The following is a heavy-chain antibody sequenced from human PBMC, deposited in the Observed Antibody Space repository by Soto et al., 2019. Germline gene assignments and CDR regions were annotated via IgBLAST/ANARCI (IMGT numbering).Heavy chain of an antibody. CDR1: GGSISSYY. CDR2: IYYSGST. Sequence: TLSLTCTVSGGSISSYYWSWIRQPPGKGLEWIGYIYYSGSTNYNPSLKSRVTISVDTSKNQFSLKLSSVTAADTAVYYCARRRFGYCSITSYPSPYYYYYMDVWSKGTTVTVSS. D-gene: IGHD2-2*03. V-gene: IGHV4-59*08. J-gene: IGHJ6*03. CDR3: ARRRFGYCSITSYPSPYYYYYMDV.